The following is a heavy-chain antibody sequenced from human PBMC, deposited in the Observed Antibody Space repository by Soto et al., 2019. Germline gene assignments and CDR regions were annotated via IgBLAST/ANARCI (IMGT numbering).Heavy chain of an antibody. D-gene: IGHD1-26*01. Sequence: EVQLLESGGGLVQPGGSLRLSCAASGFTFSSYAMRWVRQAPVKGLEWVSAISGSGGSTYYADSVKGRSTISRHNSKNPPYLQMNSLRAADTAVYYCARRGSGSYYDYWGQGNLVTVSS. CDR1: GFTFSSYA. CDR3: ARRGSGSYYDY. V-gene: IGHV3-23*01. CDR2: ISGSGGST. J-gene: IGHJ4*02.